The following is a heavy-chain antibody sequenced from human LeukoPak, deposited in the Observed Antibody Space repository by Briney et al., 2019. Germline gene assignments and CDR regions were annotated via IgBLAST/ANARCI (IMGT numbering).Heavy chain of an antibody. CDR3: ARSGGMVRTKYYFDY. J-gene: IGHJ4*02. V-gene: IGHV1-69*04. D-gene: IGHD3-10*01. Sequence: ASVKVSCKASGGTFSSYAISWVRQAPGQGLEWMGRIIPILGIANYAQKFQGRVTITADKSTSTAYMELSSLRSEDTAVYYCARSGGMVRTKYYFDYWGQGTLVTVSS. CDR1: GGTFSSYA. CDR2: IIPILGIA.